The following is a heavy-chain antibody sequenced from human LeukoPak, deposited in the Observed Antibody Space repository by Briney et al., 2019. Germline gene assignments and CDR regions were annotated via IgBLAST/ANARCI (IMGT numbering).Heavy chain of an antibody. D-gene: IGHD3-22*01. Sequence: GGSLRLSCAASGFTFSSYGMRWVRQAPGKGLEWVALIWYDGSKKYYADSVKGRFTISRDNSQTTLYLQMNSLRAEDTAVYFCARDAYDTNGYYTRIYWGQGTLVAVSS. CDR2: IWYDGSKK. CDR1: GFTFSSYG. CDR3: ARDAYDTNGYYTRIY. J-gene: IGHJ4*02. V-gene: IGHV3-33*01.